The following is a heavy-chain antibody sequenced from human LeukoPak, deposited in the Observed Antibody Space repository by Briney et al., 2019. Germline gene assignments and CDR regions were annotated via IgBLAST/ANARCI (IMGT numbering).Heavy chain of an antibody. CDR2: ICPGDSDT. D-gene: IGHD2-2*01. J-gene: IGHJ4*02. CDR3: ARGPTATPSVYIY. V-gene: IGHV5-51*01. CDR1: GYTFTNYW. Sequence: GESLKISCKGSGYTFTNYWIGWVRQMPGKGLEWMGIICPGDSDTRYSPSFQGQVTISADKSITTAYLHWSSLKASDTAMYYCARGPTATPSVYIYWGQGTLVTVSS.